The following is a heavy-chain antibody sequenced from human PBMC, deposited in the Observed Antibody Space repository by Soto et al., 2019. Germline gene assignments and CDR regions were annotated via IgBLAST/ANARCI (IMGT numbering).Heavy chain of an antibody. Sequence: GGSLRLSCAASGFTFSSYAMSWVRQAPGKGLEWVSAISGSGGSTYYADSVKGRFTISRDNSKNTLYLQMNSLRAEDTAVYYCAKVYHPMVRGGPYNYYFDYWGQGTLVTVSS. CDR2: ISGSGGST. V-gene: IGHV3-23*01. J-gene: IGHJ4*02. CDR3: AKVYHPMVRGGPYNYYFDY. D-gene: IGHD3-10*01. CDR1: GFTFSSYA.